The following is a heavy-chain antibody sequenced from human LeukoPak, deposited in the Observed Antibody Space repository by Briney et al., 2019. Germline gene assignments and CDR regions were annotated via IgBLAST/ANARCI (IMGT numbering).Heavy chain of an antibody. J-gene: IGHJ4*02. D-gene: IGHD6-6*01. CDR2: IYSGGST. CDR3: ARDRLYSSSSEDY. CDR1: GFTVSSNY. V-gene: IGHV3-53*01. Sequence: SGGSLRLSCAASGFTVSSNYMSWVRQAPGMGLEWVSVIYSGGSTYYADSVKGRFTISRDNSKHTLYLQMNSLRVEDTAVYYCARDRLYSSSSEDYWGQGTLVTVSS.